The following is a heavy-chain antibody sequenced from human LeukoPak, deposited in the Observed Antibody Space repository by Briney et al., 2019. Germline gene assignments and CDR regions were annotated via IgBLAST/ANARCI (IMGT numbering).Heavy chain of an antibody. V-gene: IGHV1-18*01. Sequence: ASVKVSCKASGYTFTSYGISWVRQAPGQGREWMGWISAYNGNTNYAQKLQGRVTMSTDTSTSTAYMELRSLRSDDTAVFYCARGWFGELLYPLDYWGQGALVTVCS. D-gene: IGHD3-10*01. CDR1: GYTFTSYG. CDR3: ARGWFGELLYPLDY. J-gene: IGHJ4*02. CDR2: ISAYNGNT.